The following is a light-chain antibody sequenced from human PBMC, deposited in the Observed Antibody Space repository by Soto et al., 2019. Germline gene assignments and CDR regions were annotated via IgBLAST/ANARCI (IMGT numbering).Light chain of an antibody. CDR3: QHYNDFSWT. J-gene: IGKJ1*01. Sequence: DIHLTQSPSTLSASVGDRVTITCRASQSISILLAWYQQKPGKAPNLLIYATSILETGASSRVSGSGSGTEFTLTISSLQTDDSATYDCQHYNDFSWTFGQGTKVEIK. CDR1: QSISIL. V-gene: IGKV1-5*03. CDR2: ATS.